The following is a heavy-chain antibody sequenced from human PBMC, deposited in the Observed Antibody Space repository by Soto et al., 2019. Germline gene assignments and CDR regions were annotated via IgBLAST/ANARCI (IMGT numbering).Heavy chain of an antibody. V-gene: IGHV1-24*01. CDR2: FDPEDGET. CDR3: ATSRFTPLELRMYYFDY. J-gene: IGHJ4*02. D-gene: IGHD1-7*01. Sequence: ASVKVSCKVSGYTLTELSMHWVRQAPGKGLEWMGGFDPEDGETIYAQKFQGRVTMTEDTSTDTAYMELSSLRSEDTAVYYCATSRFTPLELRMYYFDYWGQGTPVPASS. CDR1: GYTLTELS.